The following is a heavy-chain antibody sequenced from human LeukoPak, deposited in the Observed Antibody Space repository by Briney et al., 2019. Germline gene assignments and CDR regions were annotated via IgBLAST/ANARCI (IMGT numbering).Heavy chain of an antibody. V-gene: IGHV1-18*01. CDR2: ISGYNGNT. J-gene: IGHJ3*02. CDR1: GYTFTNYG. D-gene: IGHD3-22*01. CDR3: ARDVPHYYDSSGSGRAFDI. Sequence: GASVKVSCKASGYTFTNYGLSWVRQAPGQGLEWMGWISGYNGNTKYVQKLQGRVTMTRDTSTTTAYMELRSLRSDDTAVYYCARDVPHYYDSSGSGRAFDIWGQGTMVTVSS.